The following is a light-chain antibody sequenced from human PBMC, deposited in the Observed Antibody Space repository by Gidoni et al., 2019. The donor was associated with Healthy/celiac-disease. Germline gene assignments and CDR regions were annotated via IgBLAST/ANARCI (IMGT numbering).Light chain of an antibody. Sequence: DNQLTQSPSFLSASVGDRVTITCRASQGISSSLAWCQQKPGKAPKLLIYAASTLQSGVPSRFSGSGSGTEFTLTISSLQPEDFATYYCQQLNSYPRTFGQGTKVEIK. J-gene: IGKJ1*01. CDR1: QGISSS. V-gene: IGKV1-9*01. CDR3: QQLNSYPRT. CDR2: AAS.